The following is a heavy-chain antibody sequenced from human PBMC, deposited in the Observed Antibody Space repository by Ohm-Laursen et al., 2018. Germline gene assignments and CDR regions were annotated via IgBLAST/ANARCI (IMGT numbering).Heavy chain of an antibody. J-gene: IGHJ4*02. CDR3: ARSDCGGGTCCFDY. CDR1: GFTFSSYS. V-gene: IGHV3-21*04. D-gene: IGHD2-15*01. Sequence: SLRLSCTASGFTFSSYSMNWVRQAPGKGLEWVSSISSRSSSIYYADSVKGRFTISRDNARNSLHLQMNSLRAEDTAVYYCARSDCGGGTCCFDYWGQRTLVTVSS. CDR2: ISSRSSSI.